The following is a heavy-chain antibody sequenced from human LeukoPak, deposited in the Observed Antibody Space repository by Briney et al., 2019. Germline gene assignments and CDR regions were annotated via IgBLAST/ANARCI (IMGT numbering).Heavy chain of an antibody. V-gene: IGHV1-2*02. Sequence: ASVKVSCKASGYTFTGYYMHWVRQAPGQGLEWMGWINPNSGGTNYAQKFQGRVTMTRDTSISTAYMELSRLRSDDTAVYYCARDPSGGSDGLYFDYWGQGTLVTVSS. CDR1: GYTFTGYY. J-gene: IGHJ4*02. CDR2: INPNSGGT. D-gene: IGHD3-16*01. CDR3: ARDPSGGSDGLYFDY.